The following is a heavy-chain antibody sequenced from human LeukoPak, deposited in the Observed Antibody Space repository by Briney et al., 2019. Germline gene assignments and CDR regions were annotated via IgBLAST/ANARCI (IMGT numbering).Heavy chain of an antibody. CDR2: ISFDGSLR. CDR1: GFPFSTSA. D-gene: IGHD5-12*01. V-gene: IGHV3-30*04. CDR3: SRGWLRTNPLDP. Sequence: GGSLRLSCAASGFPFSTSAMHWVRQAPGKGLEWVAVISFDGSLRYAADSLKGRFTVSRDNSNNTVYLGMSSLRREDTAVYYCSRGWLRTNPLDPWGQGTLVTASS. J-gene: IGHJ5*02.